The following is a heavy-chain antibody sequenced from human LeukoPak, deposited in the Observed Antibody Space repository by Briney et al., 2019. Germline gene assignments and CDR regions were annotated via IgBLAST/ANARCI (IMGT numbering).Heavy chain of an antibody. CDR3: AKDRRGYTSGMGV. J-gene: IGHJ6*02. CDR1: GFTFSSYA. Sequence: PGGSLRLSCAASGFTFSSYAMSSVRQAPGEGLEWVSAISGSGGSTYYADSVKGRFTISRDNSKNTLYLQMNSLRAEDTAVYYCAKDRRGYTSGMGVWGQGTTATVSS. V-gene: IGHV3-23*01. CDR2: ISGSGGST. D-gene: IGHD5-18*01.